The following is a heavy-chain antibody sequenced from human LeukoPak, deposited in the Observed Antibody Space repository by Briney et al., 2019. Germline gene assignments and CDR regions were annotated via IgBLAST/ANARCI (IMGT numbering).Heavy chain of an antibody. Sequence: PSETLSLTCTVSGGSISSYYWSWIRQPPGKGLGWIGYIYYSGSTNYNPTLKSRVTISVDMSKNQFSLKLTTVTAADTAVYYCARGGKWFDPWGQGTLVIVSS. CDR3: ARGGKWFDP. CDR2: IYYSGST. V-gene: IGHV4-59*01. CDR1: GGSISSYY. J-gene: IGHJ5*02.